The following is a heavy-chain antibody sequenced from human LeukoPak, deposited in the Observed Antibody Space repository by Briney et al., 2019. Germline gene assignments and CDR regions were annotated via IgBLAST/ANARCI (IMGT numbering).Heavy chain of an antibody. CDR1: GDSISTYY. V-gene: IGHV4-4*09. CDR3: AKTGRPNNSGWYRWFDP. D-gene: IGHD6-19*01. J-gene: IGHJ5*02. Sequence: SDTLSFTCTVSGDSISTYYWSWIRQPPGKGLEWIGCICNSGGTNYNPSLKSRVTISVDTSKNQFSLNLSSVTAADTAVYYCAKTGRPNNSGWYRWFDPWGQGTLVTVSS. CDR2: ICNSGGT.